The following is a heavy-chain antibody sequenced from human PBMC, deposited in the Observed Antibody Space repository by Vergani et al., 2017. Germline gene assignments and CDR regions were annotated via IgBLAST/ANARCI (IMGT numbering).Heavy chain of an antibody. Sequence: EVQLVESGGGLVQPGGSLRLSCAASGFTVSSNYMSWVRQAPGKGLEWVSVIYSGGSTYYADSVKGRFTISRDNAKNTLYLQMNSLRAEDTAVYYCVRFLEWHKYYYYYGMDVWGQGTTVTVSS. D-gene: IGHD3-3*01. V-gene: IGHV3-66*01. CDR1: GFTVSSNY. CDR2: IYSGGST. CDR3: VRFLEWHKYYYYYGMDV. J-gene: IGHJ6*02.